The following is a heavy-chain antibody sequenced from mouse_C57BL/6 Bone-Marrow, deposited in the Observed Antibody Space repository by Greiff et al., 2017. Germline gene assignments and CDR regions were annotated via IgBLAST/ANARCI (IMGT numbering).Heavy chain of an antibody. CDR2: IDPSDSYT. Sequence: QVQLQQPGAELVMPGALVKLSCKASGYTFTSYWMHWVKQRPGQGLEWIGEIDPSDSYTNYNQKFKGKSTLTVDKSSSTAYMQLSSLTSEDSAVYYCARWVFITTVVTLDYFDYWGQGTTLTVSS. CDR3: ARWVFITTVVTLDYFDY. J-gene: IGHJ2*01. D-gene: IGHD1-1*01. CDR1: GYTFTSYW. V-gene: IGHV1-69*01.